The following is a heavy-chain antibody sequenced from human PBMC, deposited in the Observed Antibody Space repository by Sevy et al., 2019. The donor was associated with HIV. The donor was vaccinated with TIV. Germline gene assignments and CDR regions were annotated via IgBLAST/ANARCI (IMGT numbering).Heavy chain of an antibody. CDR2: LYSGGNP. J-gene: IGHJ4*02. CDR3: ARDSPGGPFFDY. CDR1: GFSVFSNY. Sequence: GGSLRLSCTVSGFSVFSNYMSWVRQAPGKGLESVSILYSGGNPYYAGSVKGRFTISRDSSENSLFLQMNGLRADDTAVYYCARDSPGGPFFDYWGQGTLVTVSS. D-gene: IGHD3-10*01. V-gene: IGHV3-53*01.